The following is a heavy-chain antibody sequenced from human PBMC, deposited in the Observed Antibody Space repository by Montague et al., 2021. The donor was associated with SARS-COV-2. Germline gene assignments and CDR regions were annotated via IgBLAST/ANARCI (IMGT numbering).Heavy chain of an antibody. D-gene: IGHD3-9*01. V-gene: IGHV4-59*08. J-gene: IGHJ3*02. CDR2: IYYTGST. CDR1: GGSISSYY. Sequence: SETLSLTCTVSGGSISSYYWSWIRQPPGKGLEWIGYIYYTGSTNYNPSLKRRVTISVYTSKNQLSLKPSSVTAAATAVYYCARTYYDILTGYYNRGAFDIWGQGTMVTVSS. CDR3: ARTYYDILTGYYNRGAFDI.